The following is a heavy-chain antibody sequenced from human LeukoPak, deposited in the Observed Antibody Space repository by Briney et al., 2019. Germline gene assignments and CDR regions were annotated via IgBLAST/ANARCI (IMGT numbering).Heavy chain of an antibody. D-gene: IGHD6-13*01. Sequence: PGGSLRLSCAASGFTVSSNYMSWVRQAPGKGLEWVSVIYSGGSTYYADSVKGRFTISRDNSKNTLYLQMNSLRAEDTAVYYCASLAAAGTTPFDYWGQGTLVTVSS. J-gene: IGHJ4*02. CDR3: ASLAAAGTTPFDY. CDR2: IYSGGST. V-gene: IGHV3-53*01. CDR1: GFTVSSNY.